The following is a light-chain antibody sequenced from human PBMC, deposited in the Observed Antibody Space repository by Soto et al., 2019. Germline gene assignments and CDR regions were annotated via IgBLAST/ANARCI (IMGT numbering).Light chain of an antibody. CDR3: QQSYSTPR. Sequence: DIQMTQSPSSLSASVGDRVTITCRAGQSISSYLNWYQQKPGKAPKLLIYAASSLQSGVPSRFSGSGSGTDFTLTISSLQPEDFATYYCQQSYSTPRFGPGTKVDIK. V-gene: IGKV1-39*01. J-gene: IGKJ3*01. CDR1: QSISSY. CDR2: AAS.